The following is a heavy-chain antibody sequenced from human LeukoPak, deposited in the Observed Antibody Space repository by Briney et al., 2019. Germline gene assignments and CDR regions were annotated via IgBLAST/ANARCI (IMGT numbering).Heavy chain of an antibody. CDR2: IYYSGST. D-gene: IGHD3-22*01. CDR1: GGSISSGDYY. Sequence: SETLSLTCTVSGGSISSGDYYWSWIRQPPGKGLEWIGYIYYSGSTYYNPSLKSRVTISVDTSKNQFSLELSSVTAADTAVYYCARDKDYYDSSGSHAFDIWGQGTMVTVSS. J-gene: IGHJ3*02. CDR3: ARDKDYYDSSGSHAFDI. V-gene: IGHV4-30-4*01.